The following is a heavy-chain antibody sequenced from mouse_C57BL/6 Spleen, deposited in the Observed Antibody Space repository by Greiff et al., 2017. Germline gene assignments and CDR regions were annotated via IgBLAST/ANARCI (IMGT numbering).Heavy chain of an antibody. V-gene: IGHV1-26*01. CDR1: GYTFTDYY. J-gene: IGHJ3*01. D-gene: IGHD2-4*01. CDR2: INPNNGGT. Sequence: EVQLQQSGPELVKPGASVKISCKASGYTFTDYYMNWVKQSHGKSLEWIGDINPNNGGTSYNQKFKGKATLTVDKSSSTAYMELRSLTSEDSAVYYCARGGIYDYDTPFAYWGQGTLVTVSA. CDR3: ARGGIYDYDTPFAY.